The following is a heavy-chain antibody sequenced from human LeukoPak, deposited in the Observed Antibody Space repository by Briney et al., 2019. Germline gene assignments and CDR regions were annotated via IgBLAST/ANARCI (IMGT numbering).Heavy chain of an antibody. CDR1: GFTFNNYA. V-gene: IGHV3-23*01. CDR3: AKAPVTTCSGAYCYPFDY. J-gene: IGHJ4*02. D-gene: IGHD2-15*01. CDR2: ISSSGGST. Sequence: GGSLRLSCATSGFTFNNYAMSWVRQAPGKGLEWVSAISSSGGSTFYADSVKGRFTISRDSYKNTLYLQMNSLRAEDAAVYYCAKAPVTTCSGAYCYPFDYWGQGTLVTVSS.